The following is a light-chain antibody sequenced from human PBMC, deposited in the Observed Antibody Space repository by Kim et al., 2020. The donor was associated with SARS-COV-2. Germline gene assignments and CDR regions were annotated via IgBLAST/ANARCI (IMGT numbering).Light chain of an antibody. CDR1: SSDVDFTNY. V-gene: IGLV2-14*03. Sequence: GQSITISCTAASSDVDFTNYVSWYKQHPDKAPKLLIYDVTYRPSGVSNRFSGSKSGNTASLTISGLQAEDEADYYCSSFTSRNSWVFGGGTQLTVL. J-gene: IGLJ3*02. CDR3: SSFTSRNSWV. CDR2: DVT.